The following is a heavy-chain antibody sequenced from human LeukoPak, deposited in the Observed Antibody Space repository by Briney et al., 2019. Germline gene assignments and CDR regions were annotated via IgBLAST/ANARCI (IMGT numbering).Heavy chain of an antibody. CDR2: IYYSGST. Sequence: PSETLSLTRTVSGGSISSGGYYWSWIRQHPGKGLEWIGYIYYSGSTYYNPSLKSRVAISVDTSKNQFSLKLSSVTAADTAVYYCASTDYGGYFDYWGQGTLVTVSS. CDR3: ASTDYGGYFDY. V-gene: IGHV4-31*03. CDR1: GGSISSGGYY. D-gene: IGHD4-23*01. J-gene: IGHJ4*02.